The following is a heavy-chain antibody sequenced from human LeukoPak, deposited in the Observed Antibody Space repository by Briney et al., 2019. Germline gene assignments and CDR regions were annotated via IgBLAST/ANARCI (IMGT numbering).Heavy chain of an antibody. CDR2: IYYSGST. D-gene: IGHD6-13*01. CDR1: GGSISSYY. V-gene: IGHV4-59*01. Sequence: SETLSLTCTVSGGSISSYYWSWIRQPPGKGLEWIGYIYYSGSTNYNPSLKSRVTISVDTSKYQFSLKLSSVTAADTAVYYCARVASSSWSAEYFQHWGQGTLVTVSS. J-gene: IGHJ1*01. CDR3: ARVASSSWSAEYFQH.